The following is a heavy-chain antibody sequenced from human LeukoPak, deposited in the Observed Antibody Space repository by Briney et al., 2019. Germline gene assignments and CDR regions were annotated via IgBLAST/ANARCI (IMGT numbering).Heavy chain of an antibody. V-gene: IGHV3-30-3*01. CDR3: AREEGRNRYCSGGSCYYYGIDV. J-gene: IGHJ6*02. Sequence: PGGSLRLSCAASGFTFSSYAMHWVRQAPGKGLEWVAVISYDGSNKYYADSVKGRFTISRDNSKNTLYLQMNSLRAEDTAVYYCAREEGRNRYCSGGSCYYYGIDVWGQGNTVTVSS. D-gene: IGHD2-15*01. CDR2: ISYDGSNK. CDR1: GFTFSSYA.